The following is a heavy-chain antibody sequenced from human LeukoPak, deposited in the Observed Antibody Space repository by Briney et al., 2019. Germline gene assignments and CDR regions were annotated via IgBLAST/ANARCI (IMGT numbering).Heavy chain of an antibody. Sequence: GGSLRLSCAGSGFTFGGYGMHWFRQTPGKGLEWVAVIAYDGSRAFYADSVKGRFTISRDNSKSTMSVQMDDLRAEDTTVYYCTRYNNDHFDYWGQGTLVTVSS. CDR1: GFTFGGYG. CDR2: IAYDGSRA. J-gene: IGHJ4*02. V-gene: IGHV3-33*01. CDR3: TRYNNDHFDY. D-gene: IGHD1-14*01.